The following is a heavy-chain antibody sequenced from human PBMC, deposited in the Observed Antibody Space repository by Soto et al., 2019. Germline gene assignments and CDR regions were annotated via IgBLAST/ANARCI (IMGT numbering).Heavy chain of an antibody. Sequence: QVQLQESGPGLVNPSDTLSLTCTVSGASISTYYWSWIRQPPGKGLEWICYISYSGSTTYNPSLKSRVTISFDASKNEFSLQVRSATAADAAVYYCARDLKEYCSDGKCNWFDPWGQGTLVTVSS. CDR1: GASISTYY. CDR2: ISYSGST. V-gene: IGHV4-59*01. CDR3: ARDLKEYCSDGKCNWFDP. D-gene: IGHD2-15*01. J-gene: IGHJ5*02.